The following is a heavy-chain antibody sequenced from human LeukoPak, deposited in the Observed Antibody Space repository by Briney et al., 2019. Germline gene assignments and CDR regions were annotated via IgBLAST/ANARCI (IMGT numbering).Heavy chain of an antibody. Sequence: GGSLRLSCAASGFSFSNYAMSWVRQAPGKGLEWVSGINWNGGSTGYADSVKGRFTISRDNAKNSLYLQMNSLRAEDTALYYCARRYSSSWYYFDYWGQGTLVTVSS. J-gene: IGHJ4*02. V-gene: IGHV3-20*04. D-gene: IGHD6-13*01. CDR3: ARRYSSSWYYFDY. CDR2: INWNGGST. CDR1: GFSFSNYA.